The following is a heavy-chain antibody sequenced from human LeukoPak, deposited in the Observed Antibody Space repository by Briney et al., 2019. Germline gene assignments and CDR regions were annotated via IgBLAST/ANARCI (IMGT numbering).Heavy chain of an antibody. V-gene: IGHV1-69*05. CDR3: VIFVGAAAVAFDY. J-gene: IGHJ4*02. CDR1: GGTFSSYA. D-gene: IGHD1-26*01. CDR2: IIPIFGTA. Sequence: SVKVSCKASGGTFSSYAISWVRQAPGQGLEWMGGIIPIFGTANYAQKFQGRVTITTDESTSTAYMELSSLRSEDMAVYYCVIFVGAAAVAFDYWGQGTLITVSS.